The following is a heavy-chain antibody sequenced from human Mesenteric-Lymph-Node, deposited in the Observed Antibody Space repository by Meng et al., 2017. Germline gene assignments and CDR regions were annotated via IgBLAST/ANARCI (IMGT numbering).Heavy chain of an antibody. D-gene: IGHD6-19*01. CDR1: GGSISSSNW. V-gene: IGHV4-4*02. J-gene: IGHJ4*02. CDR2: IYHSGST. CDR3: ASFPPPGKQWLVTDY. Sequence: VQLQEAGPGVGEPSGTLSPTCAGSGGSISSSNWWSWVRQPPGKGLEWIGEIYHSGSTNYNPSLKSRVTISVDKSKNQFSLKLSSVTAADTAVYYCASFPPPGKQWLVTDYWGQGTLVTVSS.